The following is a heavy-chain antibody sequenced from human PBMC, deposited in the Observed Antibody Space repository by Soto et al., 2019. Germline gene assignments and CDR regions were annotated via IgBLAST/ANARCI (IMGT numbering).Heavy chain of an antibody. V-gene: IGHV3-7*05. CDR3: SGGGGFLIEF. J-gene: IGHJ4*02. D-gene: IGHD2-15*01. Sequence: EVQLVESGGDLVQPGGSLRLSCAASGFTFSNYWMNWVRLAPGKGLEWVANIKPDGSAKYYVDSVEGRFIISRDNTKNSLYLQRNDLRAEDTAVYYCSGGGGFLIEFWGQGILVTVSS. CDR2: IKPDGSAK. CDR1: GFTFSNYW.